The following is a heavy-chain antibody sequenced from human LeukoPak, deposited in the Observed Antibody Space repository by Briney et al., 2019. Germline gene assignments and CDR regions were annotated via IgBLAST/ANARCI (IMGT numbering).Heavy chain of an antibody. V-gene: IGHV3-7*03. D-gene: IGHD5-24*01. Sequence: GGSMRLSSAAYGFTVSNYWMNWVRQAPGEGLEWVAKIKPGGMEKHSVDSVKGRFTISRDNAKNSLFLQMNSLRAEDTAVYYCAREDGTFEYWGQGTLVIVSS. CDR2: IKPGGMEK. CDR1: GFTVSNYW. J-gene: IGHJ4*02. CDR3: AREDGTFEY.